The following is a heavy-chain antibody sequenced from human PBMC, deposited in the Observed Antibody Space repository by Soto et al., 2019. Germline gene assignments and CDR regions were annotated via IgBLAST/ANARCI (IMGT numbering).Heavy chain of an antibody. Sequence: GGSLRLSCAASGFTFSSYSMNWVRQAPGKGLEWVSFISSSCITIYYADSVKGRFTISRDNAKNSLYLQMNSLRDEDTAVYYCARDAGYSYGPFDYWGQGTLVTVSS. CDR3: ARDAGYSYGPFDY. D-gene: IGHD5-18*01. CDR1: GFTFSSYS. V-gene: IGHV3-48*02. J-gene: IGHJ4*02. CDR2: ISSSCITI.